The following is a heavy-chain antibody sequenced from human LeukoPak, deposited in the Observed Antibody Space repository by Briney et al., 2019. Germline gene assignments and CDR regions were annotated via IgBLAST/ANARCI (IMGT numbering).Heavy chain of an antibody. CDR3: ARGPVLGDL. J-gene: IGHJ5*02. D-gene: IGHD3-16*01. CDR2: IIPIFGTA. V-gene: IGHV1-69*06. Sequence: GASVKVSCKASGYIFSTYDIHWVRQATGQGLEWMGGIIPIFGTANYAQKFQGRVTITADKSTSTAYMELSSLRAEDTAVYSCARGPVLGDLWGQGTLVIVSS. CDR1: GYIFSTYD.